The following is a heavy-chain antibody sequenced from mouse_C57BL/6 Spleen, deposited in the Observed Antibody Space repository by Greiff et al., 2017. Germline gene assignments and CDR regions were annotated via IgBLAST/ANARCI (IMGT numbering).Heavy chain of an antibody. Sequence: QVHVKQSGPGLVQPSQSLSITCTVSGFSLTSYGVHWVRQSPGKGLEWLGVIWSGGSTDYNAAFISRLSISKDNSKSQVFFKMNSLQADDTARYYCARILLRYYAMDYWGQGTSVTVSS. D-gene: IGHD1-1*01. CDR2: IWSGGST. CDR3: ARILLRYYAMDY. J-gene: IGHJ4*01. V-gene: IGHV2-2*01. CDR1: GFSLTSYG.